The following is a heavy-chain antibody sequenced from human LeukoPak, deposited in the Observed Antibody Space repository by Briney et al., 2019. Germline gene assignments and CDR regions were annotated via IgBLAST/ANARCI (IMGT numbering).Heavy chain of an antibody. CDR2: IKQDGSEK. V-gene: IGHV3-7*01. J-gene: IGHJ4*02. CDR1: GFTFSSYW. CDR3: ARDRHLYSSSWSVDY. Sequence: GGSLRLSCAASGFTFSSYWMSWVRQAPGKGLEWVANIKQDGSEKYYVDSVKGRFTISRDNAKNSLYLQMNSLRAEDTAVYYCARDRHLYSSSWSVDYWGQGTLVTVSS. D-gene: IGHD6-13*01.